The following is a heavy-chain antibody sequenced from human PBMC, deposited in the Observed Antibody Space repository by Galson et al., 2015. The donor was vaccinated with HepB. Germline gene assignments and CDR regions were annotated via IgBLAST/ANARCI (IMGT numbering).Heavy chain of an antibody. CDR3: ARMAESRGFRYYYYMDV. J-gene: IGHJ6*03. CDR2: INPNSGGT. V-gene: IGHV1-2*02. Sequence: SVKVSCKASGYTLTGYYMHWVRQAPGRGLEWVGLINPNSGGTNYAQRFQGRVTMTRDTSISTAYLELSSLRSDDTAVYFCARMAESRGFRYYYYMDVWGKGTTVTVSS. D-gene: IGHD3-16*01. CDR1: GYTLTGYY.